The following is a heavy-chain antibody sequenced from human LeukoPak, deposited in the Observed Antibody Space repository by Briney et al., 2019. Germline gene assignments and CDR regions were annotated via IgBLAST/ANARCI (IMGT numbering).Heavy chain of an antibody. V-gene: IGHV7-4-1*02. CDR2: INTNTGNP. Sequence: GASVTVSFTASGYTFTSYAMNWVRQAPGQGLEWMGWINTNTGNPTYAQGFTGRFVFSLDTSVSTAYLQISSLKAEDTAVYYCARGQDTVVTSRDAFDIWGQGTMVTVSS. CDR1: GYTFTSYA. J-gene: IGHJ3*02. CDR3: ARGQDTVVTSRDAFDI. D-gene: IGHD4-23*01.